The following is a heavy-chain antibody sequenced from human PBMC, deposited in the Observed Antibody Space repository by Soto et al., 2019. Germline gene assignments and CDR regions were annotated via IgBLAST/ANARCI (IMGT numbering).Heavy chain of an antibody. J-gene: IGHJ6*02. CDR3: ARDTGYSYGPVGMDV. CDR2: ISSSGSTI. D-gene: IGHD5-18*01. V-gene: IGHV3-48*03. CDR1: GFTFSSYE. Sequence: PGGSLRLSCAASGFTFSSYEMNWVRQAPGKGLEWVSYISSSGSTIYYADSVKGRFTISRDNAKNSLYPQMNSLRAEDTAVYYCARDTGYSYGPVGMDVWGQGTTVTVSS.